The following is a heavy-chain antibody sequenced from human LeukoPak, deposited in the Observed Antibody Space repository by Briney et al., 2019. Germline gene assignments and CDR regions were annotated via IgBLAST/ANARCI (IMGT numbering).Heavy chain of an antibody. CDR1: GYDFTSVG. CDR2: ISPYNGDP. Sequence: GASVKVSCKASGYDFTSVGITWVRRAPGQGLEWMGWISPYNGDPRYAQKFQGRVAMTTDTSTTTAYMELRGLRFNDTAVYYCARAGPGSGWYFDYWGQGTLVTVAT. CDR3: ARAGPGSGWYFDY. V-gene: IGHV1-18*01. J-gene: IGHJ4*02. D-gene: IGHD6-19*01.